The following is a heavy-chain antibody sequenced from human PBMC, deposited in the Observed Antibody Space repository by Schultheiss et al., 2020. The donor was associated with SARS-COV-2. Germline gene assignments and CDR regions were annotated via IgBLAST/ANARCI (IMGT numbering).Heavy chain of an antibody. CDR2: INPSGGST. Sequence: ASVKVSCKASGYTFTSYYMHWVRQAPGQGLEWMGIINPSGGSTSYAQKFQGRVTMTRDTSTSTVYMELSSLRSEDTAVYYCASSVRWELLTGDAFDIWGQGTTVTVSS. CDR3: ASSVRWELLTGDAFDI. V-gene: IGHV1-46*01. CDR1: GYTFTSYY. D-gene: IGHD1-26*01. J-gene: IGHJ3*02.